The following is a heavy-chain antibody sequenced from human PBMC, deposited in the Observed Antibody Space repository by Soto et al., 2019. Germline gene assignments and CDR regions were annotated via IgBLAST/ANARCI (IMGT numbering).Heavy chain of an antibody. D-gene: IGHD3-10*01. V-gene: IGHV1-18*01. CDR3: ARDGYFGGGLVYYYYMDV. CDR2: ISAYNGNT. CDR1: GYTFTSYG. Sequence: GASVKVSCKASGYTFTSYGISWVRQAPGQGLEWMGWISAYNGNTNYAQKLQGRVTMTTDTSTSTAYMELRSLRSDDTAVYYCARDGYFGGGLVYYYYMDVWGKGTTVTVSS. J-gene: IGHJ6*03.